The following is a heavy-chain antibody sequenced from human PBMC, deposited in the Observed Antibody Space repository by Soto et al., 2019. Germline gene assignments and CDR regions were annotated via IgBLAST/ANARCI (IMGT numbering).Heavy chain of an antibody. Sequence: EVQLLESGGGLVQPGGSLRLSCAASGFTFRSQTMSWVRQAPGKGLEWVSAISGNTGNTYYADSVKGRFTISKDNSKDTLYLQMNRLRAEDTAVYYCANGCGGNCYPPLNWGQGTLVTVSS. CDR1: GFTFRSQT. J-gene: IGHJ4*02. CDR3: ANGCGGNCYPPLN. D-gene: IGHD2-21*02. V-gene: IGHV3-23*01. CDR2: ISGNTGNT.